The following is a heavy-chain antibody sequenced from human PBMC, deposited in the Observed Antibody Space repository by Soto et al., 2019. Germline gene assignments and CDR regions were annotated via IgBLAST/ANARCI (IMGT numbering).Heavy chain of an antibody. D-gene: IGHD2-8*01. CDR1: GFTFSSYA. CDR2: ISGSGGST. Sequence: GSLRLSCAASGFTFSSYAMSWVRQAPGKGLEWVSAISGSGGSTYYADSVKGRFTISRDNYKNTMYLKRNGLRAEDTAVYYCAKVWSGTPGDIVLMVYVSPFDPWGQGTLVTVSS. J-gene: IGHJ5*02. V-gene: IGHV3-23*01. CDR3: AKVWSGTPGDIVLMVYVSPFDP.